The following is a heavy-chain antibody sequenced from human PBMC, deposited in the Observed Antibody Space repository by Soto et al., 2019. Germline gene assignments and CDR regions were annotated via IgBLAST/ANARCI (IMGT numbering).Heavy chain of an antibody. CDR1: GFTFSSHW. CDR2: IESDGSST. V-gene: IGHV3-74*01. J-gene: IGHJ4*02. Sequence: GGSLRLSCAASGFTFSSHWMHWVRQAPGKGLVWVSRIESDGSSTNYADSVKGRFTVSRDNAKNTLYLQMNSLRAEDTAVYYCARDRADPIGDYHPLFDSWGLGTLVTSPQ. CDR3: ARDRADPIGDYHPLFDS. D-gene: IGHD2-21*01.